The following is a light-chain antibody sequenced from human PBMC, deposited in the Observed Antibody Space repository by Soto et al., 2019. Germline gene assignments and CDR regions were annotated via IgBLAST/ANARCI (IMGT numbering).Light chain of an antibody. V-gene: IGKV1-33*01. J-gene: IGKJ5*01. Sequence: DIQMTQSPSSLSASVGDRVTITCQASQNINNYLNWYQQKPGRAPKLLIYDASNLEAGVPSRFRGSGSGTDFTFTISRLQPEDIATCYCQLYENLATFGQGTRLEIK. CDR2: DAS. CDR1: QNINNY. CDR3: QLYENLAT.